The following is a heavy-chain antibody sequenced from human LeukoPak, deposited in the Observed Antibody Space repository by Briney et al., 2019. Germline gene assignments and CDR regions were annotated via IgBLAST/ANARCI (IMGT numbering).Heavy chain of an antibody. CDR1: GGSIRNGDYY. CDR3: ASGYGSGWFDR. D-gene: IGHD3-10*01. Sequence: SQTLSLTCTVSGGSIRNGDYYLSWIRRHPGKGLEWIGYIFHSGSTYYNPSLKSRVTMSADTSQNQFSLKLTSVTAADTAMYYCASGYGSGWFDRWGQGTLVTVSS. V-gene: IGHV4-31*03. J-gene: IGHJ5*02. CDR2: IFHSGST.